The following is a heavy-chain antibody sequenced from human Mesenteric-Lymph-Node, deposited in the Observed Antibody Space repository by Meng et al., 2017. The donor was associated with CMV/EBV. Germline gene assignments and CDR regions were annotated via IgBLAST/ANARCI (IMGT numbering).Heavy chain of an antibody. CDR2: INSDGSST. V-gene: IGHV3-74*01. D-gene: IGHD6-19*01. J-gene: IGHJ4*02. Sequence: GESLKISCAASGFDFSVHSMNWVRQAPGKGLVWVSRINSDGSSTSYADSVKGRFTISRDNAKNTLYLQMNSLRAEDTAVYYCARRKYSSGWYSYWGQGTLVTVSS. CDR1: GFDFSVHS. CDR3: ARRKYSSGWYSY.